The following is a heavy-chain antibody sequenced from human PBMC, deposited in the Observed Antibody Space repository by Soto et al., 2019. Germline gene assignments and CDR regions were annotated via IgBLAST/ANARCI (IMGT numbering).Heavy chain of an antibody. V-gene: IGHV3-13*01. J-gene: IGHJ6*02. Sequence: GGSLRLSCAASGFTFSSYDMHWVRQATGKGLEWVSAIGTAGDTYYPGSVKGRFTISRENAKNSLYLQMNGLRAGDTAVYYCARGIAARPPRYYYGMDVWGQGTTVTVSS. CDR1: GFTFSSYD. D-gene: IGHD6-6*01. CDR2: IGTAGDT. CDR3: ARGIAARPPRYYYGMDV.